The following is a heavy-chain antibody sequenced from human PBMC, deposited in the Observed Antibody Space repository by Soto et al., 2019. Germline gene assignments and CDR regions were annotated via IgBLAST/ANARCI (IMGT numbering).Heavy chain of an antibody. CDR3: ARSDFSGYYYYYYMDV. CDR1: GGSISSYY. Sequence: SGTLSLTCTVSGGSISSYYWSWIRQPPGKGLEWIGYIYYSGSTNYNPSLKSRVTISVDTSKNQFSLKLSSVTAADTAVYYCARSDFSGYYYYYYMDVWGKGTTVTVSS. D-gene: IGHD3-3*01. J-gene: IGHJ6*03. V-gene: IGHV4-59*01. CDR2: IYYSGST.